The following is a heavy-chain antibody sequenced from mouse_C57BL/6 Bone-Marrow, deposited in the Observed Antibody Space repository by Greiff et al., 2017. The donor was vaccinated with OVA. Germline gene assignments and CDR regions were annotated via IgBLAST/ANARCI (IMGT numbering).Heavy chain of an antibody. Sequence: QVHVKQSGAELVRPGTSVKMSCKASGYTFTNYWIGWAKQRPGHGLEWIGDIYPGGGYTNYNEKFKGKATLTADKSSSTAYMQFSSLTSEDSAIYYCARGLGLRRRGYAMDYWGQGTSVTVSS. D-gene: IGHD2-2*01. V-gene: IGHV1-63*01. CDR1: GYTFTNYW. CDR2: IYPGGGYT. J-gene: IGHJ4*01. CDR3: ARGLGLRRRGYAMDY.